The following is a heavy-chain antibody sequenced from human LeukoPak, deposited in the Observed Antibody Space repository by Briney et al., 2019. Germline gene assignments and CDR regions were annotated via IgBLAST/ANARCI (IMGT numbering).Heavy chain of an antibody. CDR3: AREDSSSCSFDY. J-gene: IGHJ4*02. CDR2: INPSGGST. CDR1: GYTFTSYY. V-gene: IGHV1-46*01. Sequence: GASLKVSCKASGYTFTSYYMHWVRQAPGQGLEWMGIINPSGGSTSYAQKFQGRVTMTRDMSTSTVYMELSSLRSEDTAVYYCAREDSSSCSFDYWGQGTLVTVSS. D-gene: IGHD6-13*01.